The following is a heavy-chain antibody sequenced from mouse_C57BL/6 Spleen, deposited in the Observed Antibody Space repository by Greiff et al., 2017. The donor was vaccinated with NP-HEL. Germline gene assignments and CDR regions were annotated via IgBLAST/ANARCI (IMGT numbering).Heavy chain of an antibody. D-gene: IGHD2-4*01. Sequence: EVQLQQSGPELVKPGASVKISCKASGYTFTDYYMNWVKQSHGKSLEWIGDINPNNGGTSYNQKFKGKATLTVDKSSSTAYMELRSLTSEDSAVYYWARRRDYRYLYYWGKGTTLTVAS. V-gene: IGHV1-26*01. CDR2: INPNNGGT. CDR1: GYTFTDYY. J-gene: IGHJ2*01. CDR3: ARRRDYRYLYY.